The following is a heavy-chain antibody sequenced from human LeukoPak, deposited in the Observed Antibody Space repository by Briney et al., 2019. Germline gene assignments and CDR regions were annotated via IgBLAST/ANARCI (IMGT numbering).Heavy chain of an antibody. J-gene: IGHJ4*02. D-gene: IGHD3-10*01. CDR1: GYSISSGYY. CDR2: IYHSGST. Sequence: SETLSLTCTVSGYSISSGYYWGWIRQPPGKGLEWIGSIYHSGSTYYNPSLKSRVTMSVDTSKNQFSLKLSSVTAADTAVYYCARGKYYYGSGSLYFDYWGQGTLVTVSS. V-gene: IGHV4-38-2*02. CDR3: ARGKYYYGSGSLYFDY.